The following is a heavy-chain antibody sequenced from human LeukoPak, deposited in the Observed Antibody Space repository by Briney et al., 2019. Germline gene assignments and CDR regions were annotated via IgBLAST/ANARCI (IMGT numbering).Heavy chain of an antibody. CDR2: INHSGST. J-gene: IGHJ4*02. D-gene: IGHD1-26*01. CDR1: GGSISGYY. CDR3: ARGKGSYKYRGPYYFDY. Sequence: SETLSLTCTVSGGSISGYYWSWIRQPPGKGLEWIGEINHSGSTNYNPSLKSRVTISVDTSKNQFSLKLSSVTAADTAVYYCARGKGSYKYRGPYYFDYWGQGTLVTVSS. V-gene: IGHV4-34*01.